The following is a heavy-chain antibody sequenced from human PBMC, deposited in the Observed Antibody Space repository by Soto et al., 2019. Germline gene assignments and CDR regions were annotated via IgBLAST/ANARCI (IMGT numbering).Heavy chain of an antibody. J-gene: IGHJ4*02. CDR3: ARDQAMAQFDY. V-gene: IGHV1-18*01. CDR2: ISAYTGNT. Sequence: QVQLVQSGAEVKKPGASVKVSCKASGYTFTSYGISWVRQAPGQGLEWMGWISAYTGNTKYAQKRQGRVTMTTDTSTSTAYMELRSLRSDDTDVYYWARDQAMAQFDYWGQGTLVTFSS. CDR1: GYTFTSYG. D-gene: IGHD5-18*01.